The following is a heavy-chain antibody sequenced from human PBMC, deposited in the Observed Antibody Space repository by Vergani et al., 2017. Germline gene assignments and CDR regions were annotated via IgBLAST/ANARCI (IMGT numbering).Heavy chain of an antibody. CDR3: ARSPYYDILTGYYYLSAFDI. CDR2: IYYSGST. J-gene: IGHJ3*02. D-gene: IGHD3-9*01. CDR1: GGSISSSSYY. Sequence: QLQLQESGPGLVKPSETLSLTCTVSGGSISSSSYYWGWIRQPPGKGLEWIGSIYYSGSTYYNPSLKSRVTISVDTSKNQFSLKLSSVTAADTAVYYCARSPYYDILTGYYYLSAFDIWGQGTMVTVSS. V-gene: IGHV4-39*01.